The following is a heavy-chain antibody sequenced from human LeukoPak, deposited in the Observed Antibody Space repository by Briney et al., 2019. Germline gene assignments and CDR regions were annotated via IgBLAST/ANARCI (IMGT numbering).Heavy chain of an antibody. Sequence: VSVKVSCKASGYTFTGYYMHWVRQAPGQGLEWMGWINPNSGGTNYAQKFQGRVTMTRDTSISTAYMELSRLRSDDTAVYYCAREGTGATSPEYYFDYWGQGTLVTVYS. V-gene: IGHV1-2*02. CDR2: INPNSGGT. D-gene: IGHD1-26*01. CDR3: AREGTGATSPEYYFDY. CDR1: GYTFTGYY. J-gene: IGHJ4*02.